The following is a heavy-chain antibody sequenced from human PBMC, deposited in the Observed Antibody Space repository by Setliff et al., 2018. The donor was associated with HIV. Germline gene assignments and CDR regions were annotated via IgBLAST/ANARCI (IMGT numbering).Heavy chain of an antibody. Sequence: ASVKVSCKVSGYTVTELSINWVRQAPGKGPEWMGGFDPEDNKIVYAQKFQGRVITTEDTSTDTAYMELSSLRSEDTAVYYCARGGYCSGGSCYLFDYWGQGTLVTVSS. D-gene: IGHD2-15*01. CDR1: GYTVTELS. CDR3: ARGGYCSGGSCYLFDY. CDR2: FDPEDNKI. V-gene: IGHV1-24*01. J-gene: IGHJ4*02.